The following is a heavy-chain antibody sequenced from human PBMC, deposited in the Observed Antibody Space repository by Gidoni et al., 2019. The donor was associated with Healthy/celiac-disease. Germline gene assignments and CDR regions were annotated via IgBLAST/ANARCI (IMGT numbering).Heavy chain of an antibody. V-gene: IGHV3-23*01. D-gene: IGHD6-19*01. CDR1: GFTFSRYA. J-gene: IGHJ4*02. CDR2: ISGSGGST. CDR3: ATLIAVAGPYYFDY. Sequence: EVQLLESGGGLVQPGGSLRLSCAASGFTFSRYAMSWVRQAPGKGLEWVSAISGSGGSTYYADSVKGRFTISRDNSKNTRYLQMNSLRAEDTAVYYCATLIAVAGPYYFDYWGQGTLVTVSS.